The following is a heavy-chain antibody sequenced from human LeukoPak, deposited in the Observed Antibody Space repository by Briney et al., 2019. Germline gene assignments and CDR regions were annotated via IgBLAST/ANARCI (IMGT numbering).Heavy chain of an antibody. Sequence: ASVKVFCKASGYTFTGYYMHWVRQAPGQGLEWMGRINPNSGGTNSAQKFQGRVTMTRDTSITTAYMELSSMRFADTAVYYCARAYGSGSYFAFDIWGQGTMVTVSS. CDR2: INPNSGGT. V-gene: IGHV1-2*06. D-gene: IGHD3-10*01. J-gene: IGHJ3*02. CDR1: GYTFTGYY. CDR3: ARAYGSGSYFAFDI.